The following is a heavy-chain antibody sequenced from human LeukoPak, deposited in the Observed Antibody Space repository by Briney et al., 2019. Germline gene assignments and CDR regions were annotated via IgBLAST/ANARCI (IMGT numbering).Heavy chain of an antibody. D-gene: IGHD6-13*01. J-gene: IGHJ4*02. CDR2: IYPGDSDT. V-gene: IGHV5-51*01. Sequence: GESLKISCKGSGYSFTSYWIGWVRQMPGKGLEWMGIIYPGDSDTRYSPSSQGQVTISADKSISTAYLQWSSLKASDTAMYYCASIAAAGKYYFDYWGQGTLVTVSS. CDR3: ASIAAAGKYYFDY. CDR1: GYSFTSYW.